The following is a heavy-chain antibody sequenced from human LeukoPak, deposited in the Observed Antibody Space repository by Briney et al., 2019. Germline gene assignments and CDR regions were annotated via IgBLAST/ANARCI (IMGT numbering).Heavy chain of an antibody. CDR2: ISYDGSNK. D-gene: IGHD1-26*01. J-gene: IGHJ4*02. CDR1: GLTFSSYA. Sequence: PGGSLRLSCAASGLTFSSYAMHWVRQAPGKGLEWVAVISYDGSNKYYADSVKGRFTISRDNSKNTLYLQMNSLRAEDTAVYYCARFLVGATLDYWGQGTLVTVSS. CDR3: ARFLVGATLDY. V-gene: IGHV3-30-3*01.